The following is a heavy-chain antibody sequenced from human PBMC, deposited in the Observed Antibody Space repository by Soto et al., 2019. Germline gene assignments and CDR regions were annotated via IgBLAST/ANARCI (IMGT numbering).Heavy chain of an antibody. Sequence: SQTLSLTCAISGDSVSGNSAAWNWIRQSPSRGLEWLERTYYRSKWYNDYAVSVKSRITINPDTSKNQFSLQLNSVTPEDTAVYYCARVKYRLRGGGHYYYYGMDVWGQGTTVTVSS. J-gene: IGHJ6*02. D-gene: IGHD2-2*01. CDR1: GDSVSGNSAA. V-gene: IGHV6-1*01. CDR2: TYYRSKWYN. CDR3: ARVKYRLRGGGHYYYYGMDV.